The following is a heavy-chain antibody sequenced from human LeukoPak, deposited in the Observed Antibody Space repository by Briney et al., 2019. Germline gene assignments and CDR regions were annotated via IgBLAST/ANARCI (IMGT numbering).Heavy chain of an antibody. Sequence: GGSLRLSCAASGFTFSSYWMSWVRQAPGKGLEWVANIKQDGSEKYCVDSVKGRFTISRDNAKNSLYLQMNSLRAEDTAVYYCARVPAIVVVPAATGWFDPWGQGTLVTVSS. J-gene: IGHJ5*02. D-gene: IGHD2-2*01. CDR3: ARVPAIVVVPAATGWFDP. CDR1: GFTFSSYW. V-gene: IGHV3-7*01. CDR2: IKQDGSEK.